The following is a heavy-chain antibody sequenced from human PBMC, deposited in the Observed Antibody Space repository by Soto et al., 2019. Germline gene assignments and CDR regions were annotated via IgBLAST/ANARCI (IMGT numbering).Heavy chain of an antibody. CDR1: GYTFTSYG. D-gene: IGHD3-10*01. CDR3: AGEGTCARSLDY. J-gene: IGHJ4*02. Sequence: QVQLVQSGAEVKKPGASVKVSCKASGYTFTSYGIAWVRQAPGQGLEWMAWINGYNGNTKYAQKAQGRVTMTTDTSTNTAYMEVRSLRSDDTAVYYCAGEGTCARSLDYWGQGTRVTVSS. CDR2: INGYNGNT. V-gene: IGHV1-18*01.